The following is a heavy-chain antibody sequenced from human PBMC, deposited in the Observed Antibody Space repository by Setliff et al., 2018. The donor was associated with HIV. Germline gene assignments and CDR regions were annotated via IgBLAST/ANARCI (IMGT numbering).Heavy chain of an antibody. J-gene: IGHJ4*02. V-gene: IGHV4-59*11. CDR1: GGSISSHY. CDR2: VYYSGIT. Sequence: PSETLSLTCSVSGGSISSHYWSWIRQPPGKGLEWIGYVYYSGITNYNVSLKSRVTISLDTSKNQLSLKLTSVTAADTAVYYCAREGRYSSACFFDYWGQGTLVTVSS. CDR3: AREGRYSSACFFDY. D-gene: IGHD6-19*01.